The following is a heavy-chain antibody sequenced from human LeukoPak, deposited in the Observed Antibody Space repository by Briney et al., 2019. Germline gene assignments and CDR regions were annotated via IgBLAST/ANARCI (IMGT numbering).Heavy chain of an antibody. Sequence: GGSLRLSCAASGFTFSSYWMSWVRQAPGKGLEWVANIKQDGSEKYYVDSVKGRFTISRDNAKNSLYLQMNSLRAEDTAVYYCARYCSGGSCYGAFDYWGQGTLVTVSS. D-gene: IGHD2-15*01. CDR1: GFTFSSYW. CDR2: IKQDGSEK. J-gene: IGHJ4*02. V-gene: IGHV3-7*01. CDR3: ARYCSGGSCYGAFDY.